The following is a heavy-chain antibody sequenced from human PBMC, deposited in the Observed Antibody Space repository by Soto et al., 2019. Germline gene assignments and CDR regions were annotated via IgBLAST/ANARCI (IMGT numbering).Heavy chain of an antibody. CDR2: MSSSGISI. Sequence: PGGSLRLSCAASGFTFSDYYMSWIRQAPGKGLEWLAYMSSSGISIYYADSVKGRFTISRDNAENSLYLQMNSLRAEDTALYYCARGHHSMDVWGQGATVTVSS. CDR3: ARGHHSMDV. J-gene: IGHJ6*02. V-gene: IGHV3-11*04. CDR1: GFTFSDYY.